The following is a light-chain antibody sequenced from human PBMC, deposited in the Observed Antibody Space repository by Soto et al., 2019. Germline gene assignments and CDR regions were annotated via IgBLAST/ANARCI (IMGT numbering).Light chain of an antibody. CDR3: QQSYSIPRT. J-gene: IGKJ3*01. Sequence: DIQMTQSPSSLSASVGDRITITCRASQTIGTSLSWYNQRPGKAPKLLIYAASTLQRGVPSRFSGSGSGTDFTLTISSLQPEDFATYYCQQSYSIPRTFGPGTKVDIK. CDR2: AAS. V-gene: IGKV1-39*01. CDR1: QTIGTS.